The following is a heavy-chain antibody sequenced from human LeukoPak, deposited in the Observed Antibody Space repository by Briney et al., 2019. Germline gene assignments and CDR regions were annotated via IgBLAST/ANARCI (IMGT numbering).Heavy chain of an antibody. D-gene: IGHD3-10*01. V-gene: IGHV3-7*05. CDR2: IKQDGSQK. CDR1: GFTFTNYW. CDR3: ARDGMGVIKAFDI. Sequence: GSLRLSCAASGFTFTNYWMSWVRQAPGKGLEWVANIKQDGSQKYYVDSVKGRFTISRDNAKNSLYLQVNSLRAEDTAVYYCARDGMGVIKAFDIWGQGTMVTVSS. J-gene: IGHJ3*02.